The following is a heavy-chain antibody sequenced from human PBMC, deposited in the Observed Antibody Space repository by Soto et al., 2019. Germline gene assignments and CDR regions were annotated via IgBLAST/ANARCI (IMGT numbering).Heavy chain of an antibody. V-gene: IGHV4-59*01. D-gene: IGHD3-16*01. CDR1: GGSISSYY. Sequence: SETLSLTGTVSGGSISSYYRSWIRQPPGKGLEWIGYLYYGGSTNYNPSLKSRVTISVDTSRNQFSLKLNSVTAADTAVYSCARVKAGEPFDYWGPGTLVTVSS. J-gene: IGHJ4*02. CDR2: LYYGGST. CDR3: ARVKAGEPFDY.